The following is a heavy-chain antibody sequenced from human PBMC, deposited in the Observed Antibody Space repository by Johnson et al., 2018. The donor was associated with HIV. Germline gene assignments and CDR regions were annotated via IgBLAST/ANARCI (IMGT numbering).Heavy chain of an antibody. CDR3: VRQYELYGYAFDL. V-gene: IGHV3-9*01. D-gene: IGHD5-18*01. CDR2: ISWNSGSI. Sequence: VQLVESGGGLVQPVRSLRLSCSASGFTFDDYGLHWVRQAPGKGLEWVSGISWNSGSIGYADSVKGRFTISRDNAKNSLYLQMNDLRAEDTAVYYCVRQYELYGYAFDLWGQGTVVTVSS. CDR1: GFTFDDYG. J-gene: IGHJ3*01.